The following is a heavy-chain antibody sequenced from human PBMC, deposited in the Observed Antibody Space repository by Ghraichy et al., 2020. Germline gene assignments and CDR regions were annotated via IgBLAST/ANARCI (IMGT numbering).Heavy chain of an antibody. CDR3: ARGSRWLGTPYYDY. V-gene: IGHV4-39*01. CDR2: IYYSGST. D-gene: IGHD6-19*01. Sequence: SETLSLTCTVSGGSISSSSYYWGWIRQPPGKGLEWIGSIYYSGSTYYNPSLKSRVTISVDTSKNQFSLKLSSVTAADTAVYYCARGSRWLGTPYYDYWGQGTLVTVSS. J-gene: IGHJ4*02. CDR1: GGSISSSSYY.